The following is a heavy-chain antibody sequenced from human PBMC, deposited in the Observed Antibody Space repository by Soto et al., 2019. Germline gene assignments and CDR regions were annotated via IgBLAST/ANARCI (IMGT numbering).Heavy chain of an antibody. J-gene: IGHJ5*02. CDR1: GGSISSYY. CDR3: ARSTRPKKFDP. V-gene: IGHV4-59*01. D-gene: IGHD1-1*01. Sequence: SETLSLTCTVSGGSISSYYWSWIRQPPGKGLEWIGYIYYSGSTNYNPSLKSRVTISVDTSKNQFSLKLSSVTAADTAVYYCARSTRPKKFDPWGQGTLVTVSS. CDR2: IYYSGST.